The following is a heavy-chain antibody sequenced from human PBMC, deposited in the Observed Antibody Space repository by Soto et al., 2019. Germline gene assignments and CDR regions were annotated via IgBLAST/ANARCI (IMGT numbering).Heavy chain of an antibody. CDR2: IRSQPYGGTT. CDR3: IGSFPF. D-gene: IGHD3-10*01. V-gene: IGHV3-49*03. CDR1: GFPSGNFL. J-gene: IGHJ4*02. Sequence: GGSLRLSCITSGFPSGNFLMSWFRQAPGKGLEWVGFIRSQPYGGTTQYAPSVSGRFIISRDDSKGILYLQMNSLTTEDSGVYYCIGSFPFWGQGTLVTVSS.